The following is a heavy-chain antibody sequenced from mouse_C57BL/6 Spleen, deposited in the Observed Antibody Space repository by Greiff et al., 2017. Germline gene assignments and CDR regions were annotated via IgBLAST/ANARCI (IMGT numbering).Heavy chain of an antibody. CDR3: SIGVVTAVCDY. CDR1: GYTFTSYW. CDR2: IHPSDSDT. V-gene: IGHV1-74*01. D-gene: IGHD1-1*01. J-gene: IGHJ2*01. Sequence: QVQLQQPGAELVKPGASVKVSCKASGYTFTSYWMHWVKQRPGQGLEWIGRIHPSDSDTNYNQKFKGKATLTVDKSSSTAYMQLSSLTTEDSAVFYRSIGVVTAVCDYWGQGTTLTVAS.